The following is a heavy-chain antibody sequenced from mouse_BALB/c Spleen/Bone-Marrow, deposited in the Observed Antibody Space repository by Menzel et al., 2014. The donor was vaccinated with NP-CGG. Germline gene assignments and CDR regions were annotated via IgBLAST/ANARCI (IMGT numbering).Heavy chain of an antibody. CDR1: GFDFSRWW. CDR2: INPDSSTI. Sequence: EVKLMESGGGLVQPGGSLKLSCAASGFDFSRWWMSWVRQAPGKGLEWIGEINPDSSTINYTPSLKDKFIISRDNAKHTLYLQMSKVRSEDTARYYCARGNYYGNLDYWGQGTTLTVSS. D-gene: IGHD2-1*01. J-gene: IGHJ2*01. V-gene: IGHV4-1*02. CDR3: ARGNYYGNLDY.